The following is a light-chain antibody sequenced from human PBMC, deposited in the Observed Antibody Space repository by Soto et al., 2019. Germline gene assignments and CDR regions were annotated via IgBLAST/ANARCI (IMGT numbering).Light chain of an antibody. CDR1: SSDVGGYNY. J-gene: IGLJ1*01. CDR3: RSYTTASARV. CDR2: EVT. Sequence: QSVLTQPPSASGSPGQSITISCTGSSSDVGGYNYVSWYQQHPGKAPKLMIYEVTYRPSGVSDRFSGSKSGNTASLTISGLQDKDEADYYCRSYTTASARVFGTVTKLTVL. V-gene: IGLV2-14*01.